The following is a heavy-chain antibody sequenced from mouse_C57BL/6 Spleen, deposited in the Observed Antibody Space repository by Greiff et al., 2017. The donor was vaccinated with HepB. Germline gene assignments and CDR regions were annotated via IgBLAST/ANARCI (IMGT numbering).Heavy chain of an antibody. CDR3: ARRASFITLFYY. V-gene: IGHV1-53*01. D-gene: IGHD1-1*01. CDR1: GYTFTSYW. J-gene: IGHJ2*01. Sequence: QVQLQQPGPELVKPGASVKLSCKASGYTFTSYWMHWVKQRPGQGLEWIGNINPSNGGTNHNEKFKSKATLTVDKTSSTAYMQLSSLTSEDSAVYYCARRASFITLFYYWGQGTTLTVSS. CDR2: INPSNGGT.